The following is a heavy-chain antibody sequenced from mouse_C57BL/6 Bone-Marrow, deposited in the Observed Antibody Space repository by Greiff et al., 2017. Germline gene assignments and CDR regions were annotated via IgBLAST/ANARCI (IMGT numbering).Heavy chain of an antibody. Sequence: QVQLKQSGAELVKPGASVKLSCKASGYTFTSYWMHWVKQRPGQGLEWIGMIYPSSGSTNYNEKFKGKATLTADKSSSTAYMQLSSLTSEDSAVYSLAGGGSYYSFVCAMDYWGQGTSVTVSS. CDR2: IYPSSGST. D-gene: IGHD2-12*01. CDR3: AGGGSYYSFVCAMDY. V-gene: IGHV1-64*01. J-gene: IGHJ4*01. CDR1: GYTFTSYW.